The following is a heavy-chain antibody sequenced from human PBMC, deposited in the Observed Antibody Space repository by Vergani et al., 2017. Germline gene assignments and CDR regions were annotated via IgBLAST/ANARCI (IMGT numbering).Heavy chain of an antibody. Sequence: QVQVVQSGAEVKKSGASVKVSCKTSGYTFSNYYMHWVRQAPGQGLEWIGIINPSGGHTNYAQKFQGRVTMTRETSTSTVYMELNSLRSDDTAVYYCAIDRVTMVRGVSHYDYGMDGWGQATTVTVSS. CDR3: AIDRVTMVRGVSHYDYGMDG. J-gene: IGHJ6*01. CDR2: INPSGGHT. V-gene: IGHV1-46*01. CDR1: GYTFSNYY. D-gene: IGHD3-10*01.